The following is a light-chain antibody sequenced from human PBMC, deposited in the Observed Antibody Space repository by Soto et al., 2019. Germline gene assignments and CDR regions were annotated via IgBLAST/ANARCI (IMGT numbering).Light chain of an antibody. CDR1: QRISNY. CDR2: AAS. CDR3: QQSHSMPRT. Sequence: DIQMTQSPSSLSASVGDRVTITCRASQRISNYLNWYQQKPGKAPKLLISAASSLQSGVPSRFGGSGSGTDFTLTISSLQPEDFATYYCQQSHSMPRTFGQGTKVEFK. V-gene: IGKV1-39*01. J-gene: IGKJ1*01.